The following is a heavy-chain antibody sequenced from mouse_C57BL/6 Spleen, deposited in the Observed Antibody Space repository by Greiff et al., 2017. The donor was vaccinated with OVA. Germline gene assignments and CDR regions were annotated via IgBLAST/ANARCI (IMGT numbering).Heavy chain of an antibody. CDR1: GYSITSGYY. D-gene: IGHD2-4*01. Sequence: EVQLQQSGPGLVKPSQSLSLTCSVTGYSITSGYYWNWIRQFPGNKLEWMGYISYDGSNNYNPSLKNRISITRDTSKNQFFLKLNSVTTEDTATYYCARGDYDDGPYYYAMDYWGQGTSVTVSS. CDR3: ARGDYDDGPYYYAMDY. J-gene: IGHJ4*01. CDR2: ISYDGSN. V-gene: IGHV3-6*01.